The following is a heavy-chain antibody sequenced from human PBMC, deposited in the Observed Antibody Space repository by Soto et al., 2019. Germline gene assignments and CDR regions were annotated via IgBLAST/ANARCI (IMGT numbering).Heavy chain of an antibody. D-gene: IGHD3-22*01. CDR3: ARDDYYYDSRGYRSPVGYFDY. V-gene: IGHV1-69*01. CDR2: IIPIFGTA. J-gene: IGHJ4*02. Sequence: QVQLVQSGAEVKKPGSSVKVSCKASGGTFSSYAISWVRQAPGQGLEWMGGIIPIFGTANYAQKFQGRVTITADESTTTAYMELSSLRSEDTAVYYCARDDYYYDSRGYRSPVGYFDYWGQGTLVTVSS. CDR1: GGTFSSYA.